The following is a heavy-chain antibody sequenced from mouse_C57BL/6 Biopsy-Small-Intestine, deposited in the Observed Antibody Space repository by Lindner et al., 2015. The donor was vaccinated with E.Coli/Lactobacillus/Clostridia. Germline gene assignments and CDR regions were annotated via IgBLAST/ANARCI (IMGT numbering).Heavy chain of an antibody. Sequence: VQLQESGAELVRPGTSVKVSCKASGYAFSNNLIEWVKQRPGQGLEWIGVINPGSGGTQYNEKFRDKATLTADKSSTTAYMQLSSLTSEDSAVYFCASYGNFEYWGQGTLVTVSA. J-gene: IGHJ3*01. CDR3: ASYGNFEY. D-gene: IGHD2-1*01. CDR1: GYAFSNNL. CDR2: INPGSGGT. V-gene: IGHV1-54*01.